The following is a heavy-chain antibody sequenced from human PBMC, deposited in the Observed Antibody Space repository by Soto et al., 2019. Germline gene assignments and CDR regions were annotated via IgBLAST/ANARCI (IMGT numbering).Heavy chain of an antibody. Sequence: QVQLQESGPGLVKPSGTLSLTCAVSNGSITSGNWWSWVRQPPGKGLEWIGDIYQTGSTNYNPSLRSRVIISVDKSKNNVSLSLSSVTAADTAVYFCARVWGALAPIAGWFGPWGRGILVTVSS. CDR1: NGSITSGNW. J-gene: IGHJ5*02. V-gene: IGHV4-4*02. D-gene: IGHD3-16*01. CDR2: IYQTGST. CDR3: ARVWGALAPIAGWFGP.